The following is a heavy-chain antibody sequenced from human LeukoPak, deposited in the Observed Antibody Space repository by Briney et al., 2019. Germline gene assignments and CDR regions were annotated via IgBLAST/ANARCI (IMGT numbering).Heavy chain of an antibody. D-gene: IGHD1-20*01. V-gene: IGHV1-2*02. CDR1: GYTFTGYY. CDR2: INPNSGDT. J-gene: IGHJ4*02. CDR3: ARDLAGYNWNDAGFDS. Sequence: ASVKVSCKASGYTFTGYYMHWVRQAPGQGLEWLGWINPNSGDTNFAQKFQGRVTMTRDTSISTAYMELSRLSSDDTAVYYCARDLAGYNWNDAGFDSWGQGTLVTVSS.